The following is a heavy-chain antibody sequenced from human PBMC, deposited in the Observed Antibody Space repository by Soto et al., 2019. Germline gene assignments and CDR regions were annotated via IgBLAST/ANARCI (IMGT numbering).Heavy chain of an antibody. D-gene: IGHD6-13*01. Sequence: GGSLRLSCAASGFTFSSYWMSWVRQAPGKGLEWVANIKQDGSEKYYVDSVKGRFTISRDNSKNTLYLQMNSLRAEDTAVYYCARDSSSWYGEGYYYYYYYMGVWGKGTTVTVSS. V-gene: IGHV3-7*01. CDR3: ARDSSSWYGEGYYYYYYYMGV. CDR1: GFTFSSYW. J-gene: IGHJ6*03. CDR2: IKQDGSEK.